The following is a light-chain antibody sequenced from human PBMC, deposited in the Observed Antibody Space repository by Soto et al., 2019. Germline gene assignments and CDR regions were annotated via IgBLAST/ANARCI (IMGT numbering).Light chain of an antibody. Sequence: QSALTQPASVSGSPGQSITISCSGTTNDIGGYNYVSWYQHHPGKVPKVIIYEVRNRPSGVSNRFSGSTSGNTASLTISGLQAEDEADYYCCSYTISATLVFGGGTKLTVL. V-gene: IGLV2-14*01. CDR3: CSYTISATLV. CDR2: EVR. CDR1: TNDIGGYNY. J-gene: IGLJ3*02.